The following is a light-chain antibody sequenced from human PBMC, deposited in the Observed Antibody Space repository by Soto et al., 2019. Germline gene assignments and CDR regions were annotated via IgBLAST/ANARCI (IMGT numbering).Light chain of an antibody. CDR1: NSAFGTHKF. V-gene: IGLV2-23*01. J-gene: IGLJ3*02. Sequence: QSALTQPPSVSGSPGQSITISCIGTNSAFGTHKFFSWYQHPPGKAPKLIIYEDTTRPSGVSYRFSSSKSGNTASLTISGLQAEDEADYFCCSYAATFSVFGGGTKLTVL. CDR3: CSYAATFSV. CDR2: EDT.